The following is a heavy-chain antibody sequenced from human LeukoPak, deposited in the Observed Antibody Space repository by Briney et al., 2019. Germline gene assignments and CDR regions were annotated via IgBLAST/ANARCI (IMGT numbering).Heavy chain of an antibody. V-gene: IGHV3-15*01. CDR3: TTGEGESSSWSLDY. D-gene: IGHD6-13*01. CDR2: IKSKTDGGTT. CDR1: GFTFSSYE. Sequence: GGSLRLSCAASGFTFSSYEMNWVRQAPGKGLEWVGRIKSKTDGGTTDYAAPVKGRFTISRDDSKNTLYLQMNSLKTEDTAVYYCTTGEGESSSWSLDYWGQGTLVTVSS. J-gene: IGHJ4*02.